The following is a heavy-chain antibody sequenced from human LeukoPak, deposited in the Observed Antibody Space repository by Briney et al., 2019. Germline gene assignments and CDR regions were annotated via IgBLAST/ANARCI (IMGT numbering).Heavy chain of an antibody. D-gene: IGHD2-8*01. CDR2: INSGSTTI. CDR1: GFPCSSYS. V-gene: IGHV3-48*01. CDR3: ARSRTSNRYFDL. Sequence: PGGSLRLSCAASGFPCSSYSMNWVRQAPGKGLEWVSYINSGSTTIYSADSVKGRFTISRDNAKNSLFLQMNSLRAEDTAVYYCARSRTSNRYFDLWGRGTLVTVSS. J-gene: IGHJ2*01.